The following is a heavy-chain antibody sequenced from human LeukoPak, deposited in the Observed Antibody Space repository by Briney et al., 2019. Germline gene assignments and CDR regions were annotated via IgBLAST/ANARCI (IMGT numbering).Heavy chain of an antibody. Sequence: ASVKVSCKVSGYTLTELSMHWVRQAPGKGLEWMGGFDPEDGETIYAQKFQGRVTMTEDTSTDTAYMELSSLRSEDTAVYYCASGYGSGSYDAFDIWGQGTMVTVSS. CDR3: ASGYGSGSYDAFDI. J-gene: IGHJ3*02. CDR2: FDPEDGET. D-gene: IGHD3-10*01. CDR1: GYTLTELS. V-gene: IGHV1-24*01.